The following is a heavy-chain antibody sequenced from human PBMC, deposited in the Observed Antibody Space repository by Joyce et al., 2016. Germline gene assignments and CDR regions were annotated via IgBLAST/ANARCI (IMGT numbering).Heavy chain of an antibody. D-gene: IGHD6-19*01. Sequence: QVQLQQWGAGLLKPSETLSLPFAVSGGTFRGFFWTWVRQPPGKGLEWIGDINNSGVTNYSPSLKTRVTFSVDTSKNQFSLKLTSLSAADTAVYYCARSQWLAPLMYWGQGTPVTVSS. CDR1: GGTFRGFF. CDR3: ARSQWLAPLMY. V-gene: IGHV4-34*01. CDR2: INNSGVT. J-gene: IGHJ4*02.